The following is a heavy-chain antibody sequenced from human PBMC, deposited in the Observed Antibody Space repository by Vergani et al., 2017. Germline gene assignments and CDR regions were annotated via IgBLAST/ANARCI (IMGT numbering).Heavy chain of an antibody. D-gene: IGHD3-22*01. Sequence: QVQLVESGGGLVKPGGSLRLSCAASGFTFSDYYKSWIRQAPAKGLEWVSYISSSGSTIYYADSVKGRFTISRDNAKNSLYLQMNSLRAEDTAVYYCARDLYYYDSSRYLDYWGQGTLVTVSS. CDR3: ARDLYYYDSSRYLDY. V-gene: IGHV3-11*01. CDR1: GFTFSDYY. J-gene: IGHJ4*02. CDR2: ISSSGSTI.